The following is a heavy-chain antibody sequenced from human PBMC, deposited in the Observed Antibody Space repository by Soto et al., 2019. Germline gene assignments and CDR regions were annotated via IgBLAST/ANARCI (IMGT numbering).Heavy chain of an antibody. V-gene: IGHV1-18*01. CDR2: ISAYNGNT. CDR3: ARDSGLVIITWTYDAFDI. J-gene: IGHJ3*02. D-gene: IGHD3-9*01. Sequence: QVQLVQSGPEVKKPGASVKVSCKASGYTFTTYGISWVRQAPGQGLEWMGWISAYNGNTNYAQKLQGGVTMTTDTSTSTAYMELRSLRSDDTAVYYCARDSGLVIITWTYDAFDIWGQGTLVTVSS. CDR1: GYTFTTYG.